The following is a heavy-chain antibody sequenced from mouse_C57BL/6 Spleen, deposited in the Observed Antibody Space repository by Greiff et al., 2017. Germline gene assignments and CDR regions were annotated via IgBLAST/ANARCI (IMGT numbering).Heavy chain of an antibody. CDR2: IYPGSGNT. V-gene: IGHV1-66*01. J-gene: IGHJ4*01. D-gene: IGHD1-1*01. Sequence: QVQLQQSGPELVKPGASVKISCKASGYSFTSYYIHWVKQRPGQGLEWIGWIYPGSGNTKYNEKFKGKATLTADTSSSTAYMQLSSLTSEDSAVYYCARASTVPYAMDYWGQGTSVTVSS. CDR1: GYSFTSYY. CDR3: ARASTVPYAMDY.